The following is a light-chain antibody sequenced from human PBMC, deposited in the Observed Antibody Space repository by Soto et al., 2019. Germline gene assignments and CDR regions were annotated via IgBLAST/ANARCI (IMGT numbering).Light chain of an antibody. Sequence: IGSSPPAGTLSLSPGERATLSCRVCQSVTSSYLAWWQQKPGQAPRLLIYGASKRATGIPDRFSGSGSGTDFSLTISRLEPEDFAVYYCHQYDNAPQTYGQGTKVAIK. V-gene: IGKV3-20*01. CDR1: QSVTSSY. CDR3: HQYDNAPQT. J-gene: IGKJ2*01. CDR2: GAS.